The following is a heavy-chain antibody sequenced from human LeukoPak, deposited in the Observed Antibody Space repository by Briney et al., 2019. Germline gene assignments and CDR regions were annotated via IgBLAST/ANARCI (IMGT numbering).Heavy chain of an antibody. Sequence: GGSLRLSCAASGFTFSNAWMSWVRQAPGKGLEWVGRIKSKTDGGTTDYAAPVKGRFTISRDDSKNTLYLQMNSLKTEDTAVYYCTTDPSYSSSWVAYYYYYGMDVWGQGTTVTVSS. J-gene: IGHJ6*02. V-gene: IGHV3-15*01. D-gene: IGHD6-13*01. CDR3: TTDPSYSSSWVAYYYYYGMDV. CDR1: GFTFSNAW. CDR2: IKSKTDGGTT.